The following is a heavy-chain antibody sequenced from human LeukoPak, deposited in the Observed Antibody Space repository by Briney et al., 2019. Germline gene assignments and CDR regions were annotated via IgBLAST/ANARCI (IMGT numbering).Heavy chain of an antibody. D-gene: IGHD5-24*01. Sequence: SVTVSCNVSGGTFSIYATSWVRQAPGQGLEWMGRIIPILGIANYAQKFQGRVTITADKSTSTAYMELSSLRSEDTAVYYCASIEKLSREVYYWGRGTLVTVSS. V-gene: IGHV1-69*04. J-gene: IGHJ4*02. CDR1: GGTFSIYA. CDR2: IIPILGIA. CDR3: ASIEKLSREVYY.